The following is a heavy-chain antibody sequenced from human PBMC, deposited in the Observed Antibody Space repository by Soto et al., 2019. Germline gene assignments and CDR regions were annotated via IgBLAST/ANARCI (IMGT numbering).Heavy chain of an antibody. CDR1: GFTFNNYA. CDR2: ISPNGVDT. J-gene: IGHJ4*02. Sequence: LRLSCSASGFTFNNYAMNWVRQAPGKGLEFVSAISPNGVDTYYADSVKGRFTISRDNSKNTLYLQVSTLRPEDTAVYYCARSRSWFSDFWGQGTLVTVSS. CDR3: ARSRSWFSDF. D-gene: IGHD6-13*01. V-gene: IGHV3-64D*06.